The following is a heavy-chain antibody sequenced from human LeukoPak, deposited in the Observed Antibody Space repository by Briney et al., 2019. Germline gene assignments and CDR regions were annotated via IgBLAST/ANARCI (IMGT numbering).Heavy chain of an antibody. D-gene: IGHD3-22*01. CDR1: GGSFSGYY. Sequence: SETLSLTCAVYGGSFSGYYWSWIRQPPGKGLEWIGKINHSGSTNYNPSLKSRVTISVDTSKNQFSLKLSSVTAADTAVYYCARGRGRARIDIYDSSGYYYRYFDYWGQGTLVTVSS. CDR3: ARGRGRARIDIYDSSGYYYRYFDY. CDR2: INHSGST. V-gene: IGHV4-34*01. J-gene: IGHJ4*02.